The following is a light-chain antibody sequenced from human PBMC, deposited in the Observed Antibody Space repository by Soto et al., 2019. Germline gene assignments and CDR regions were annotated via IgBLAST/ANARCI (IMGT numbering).Light chain of an antibody. CDR1: QSFKNR. J-gene: IGKJ1*01. CDR3: HQYKTYST. V-gene: IGKV1-5*01. CDR2: DAS. Sequence: DIQLTQSPSTLSASVGDRVTITCRASQSFKNRLAWYQQKPGKAPKLLIYDASTLESGVSSRFSGTGSETECTLTITDLQADDLATYFCHQYKTYSTFGQGTTVDIK.